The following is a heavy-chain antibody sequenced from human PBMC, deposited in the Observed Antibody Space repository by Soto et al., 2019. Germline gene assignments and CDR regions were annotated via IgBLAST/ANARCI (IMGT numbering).Heavy chain of an antibody. V-gene: IGHV3-64*01. CDR3: ARLHNYHDALDV. CDR1: GFTFSSYA. CDR2: ISSNGGSI. D-gene: IGHD4-4*01. Sequence: EVQLVESGGSLVQPGGSLRLSCAASGFTFSSYAMHWVRQAPGKGLEYVSAISSNGGSIYYGNSVKGRCTIARDNSKNTLYVQMGSLRAVDMAVYYCARLHNYHDALDVWGQGTTVTVSS. J-gene: IGHJ6*02.